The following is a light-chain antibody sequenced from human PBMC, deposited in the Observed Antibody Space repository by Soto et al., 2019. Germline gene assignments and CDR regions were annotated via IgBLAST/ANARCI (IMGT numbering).Light chain of an antibody. CDR1: QGISSW. J-gene: IGKJ1*01. Sequence: DIQITHSPSSVSASVVDRVTITFRASQGISSWLVWYQQKPGKPPKVLIYGASNLQSGVPPRFSGSGSGTDFTLAINRLAREDFAFYYCQKYGSSPKKFGQGTKVDIK. V-gene: IGKV1-12*01. CDR2: GAS. CDR3: QKYGSSPKK.